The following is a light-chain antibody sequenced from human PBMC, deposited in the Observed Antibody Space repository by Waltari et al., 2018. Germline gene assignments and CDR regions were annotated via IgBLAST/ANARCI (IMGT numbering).Light chain of an antibody. CDR2: GAA. CDR1: QSIGSN. J-gene: IGKJ1*01. CDR3: QQYNNWPET. V-gene: IGKV3-15*01. Sequence: DIVMTQSRATLSVSPGERATLSCRASQSIGSNLAWYQNKPRQAPRFLIYGAATRDTGIPVRFSGSGSGTEFTLTISSLQSADFAVYFCQQYNNWPETFGQGTKVEIK.